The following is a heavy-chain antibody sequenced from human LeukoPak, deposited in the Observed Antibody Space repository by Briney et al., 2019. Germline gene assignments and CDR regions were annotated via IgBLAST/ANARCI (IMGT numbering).Heavy chain of an antibody. J-gene: IGHJ6*03. CDR1: GGSISSYY. V-gene: IGHV4-4*07. Sequence: SETLSLTCTVSGGSISSYYWSWIRQPAGKGLEWIGRIYTSGSTNYNPSLKSRVTMSVDTSKNQFSLKLSSVTAADTAVYYCARGAEIYSNYNHAYYMDVWGKGTTVTVSS. CDR3: ARGAEIYSNYNHAYYMDV. CDR2: IYTSGST. D-gene: IGHD4-11*01.